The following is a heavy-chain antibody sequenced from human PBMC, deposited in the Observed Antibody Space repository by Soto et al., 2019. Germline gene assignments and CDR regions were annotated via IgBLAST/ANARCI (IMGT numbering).Heavy chain of an antibody. V-gene: IGHV3-23*01. J-gene: IGHJ4*02. CDR1: GFTFSSYA. Sequence: EVQLLESGGGLVQPGGSLRLSCAASGFTFSSYAMSWFRQAPGKGLEWVSSISVSGGSTYYADSVMGRFTISRDNSKSTLFLHMNSLRAEATAVYYCAKAAGSDYYPVDYWGQGTLVTVSS. CDR2: ISVSGGST. CDR3: AKAAGSDYYPVDY. D-gene: IGHD3-22*01.